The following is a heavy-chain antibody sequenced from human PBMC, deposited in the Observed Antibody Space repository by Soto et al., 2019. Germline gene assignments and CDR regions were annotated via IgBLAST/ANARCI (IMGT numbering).Heavy chain of an antibody. CDR2: IKRKADGGAT. Sequence: GGSLRLSCAAAGSTFSDVWMSWVRQAVVKGREWGGRIKRKADGGATDFAARVKGIFSISGDEAKNTRYRQKNNLKTEDTAVYFCTADNIFGSTTPQFHHWGQRTLVTIAS. CDR3: TADNIFGSTTPQFHH. J-gene: IGHJ1*01. V-gene: IGHV3-15*01. D-gene: IGHD1-26*01. CDR1: GSTFSDVW.